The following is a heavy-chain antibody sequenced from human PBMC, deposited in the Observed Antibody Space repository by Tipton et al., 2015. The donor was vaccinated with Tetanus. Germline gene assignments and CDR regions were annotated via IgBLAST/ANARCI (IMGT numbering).Heavy chain of an antibody. V-gene: IGHV5-51*01. Sequence: GPEVKKPGESLKISCKGSGYSFTSYWIGWVRQMPGKGLEWMGIIYPGDSDTRYSPSFQGQVTISADKSISTAYLQWSSLKASDTAMYYCARHAGATVYYYYMDVWGKGTTVTVSS. D-gene: IGHD1-26*01. CDR2: IYPGDSDT. CDR3: ARHAGATVYYYYMDV. J-gene: IGHJ6*03. CDR1: GYSFTSYW.